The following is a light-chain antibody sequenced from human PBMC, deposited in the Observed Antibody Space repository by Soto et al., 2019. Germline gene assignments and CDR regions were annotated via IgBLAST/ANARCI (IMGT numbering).Light chain of an antibody. Sequence: EIVLTQSLDTLSLSPGERATLSCRASQSVSSYLAWYQQKPGQAPRLLIYDASNRATGIPSRFSGSGSGTVFTLTISSLEPKDFAVYYCQQRSNWPVTFGQGTKLEIK. CDR2: DAS. V-gene: IGKV3-11*01. CDR3: QQRSNWPVT. CDR1: QSVSSY. J-gene: IGKJ2*01.